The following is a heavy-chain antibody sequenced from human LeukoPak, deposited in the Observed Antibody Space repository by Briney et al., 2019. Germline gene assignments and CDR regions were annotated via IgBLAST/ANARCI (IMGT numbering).Heavy chain of an antibody. J-gene: IGHJ4*02. Sequence: GGSLRLSCAASGFTFSSSAMSWVRQAPGKELEWVSAISNNGGYTYYADSVQGRFTISRDNSKSTLCLQMNSLRAEDTAVYYCAKQLGYCSDGSCYFPYWGQGTLVTVSS. D-gene: IGHD2-15*01. CDR2: ISNNGGYT. CDR3: AKQLGYCSDGSCYFPY. CDR1: GFTFSSSA. V-gene: IGHV3-23*01.